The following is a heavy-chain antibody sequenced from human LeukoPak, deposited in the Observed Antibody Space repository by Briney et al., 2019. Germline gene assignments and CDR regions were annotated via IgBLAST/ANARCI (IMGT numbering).Heavy chain of an antibody. CDR2: MYYSGST. CDR1: GGSISSYY. D-gene: IGHD6-19*01. V-gene: IGHV4-39*07. Sequence: SETLSLTCTVSGGSISSYYWGWIRQPPGKGLEWIGSMYYSGSTYYNPSLKSRVTISINTSKNQFSLRLSSVTAADTAVYYCARAGGSGLIDYWGQGTLVTVSS. CDR3: ARAGGSGLIDY. J-gene: IGHJ4*02.